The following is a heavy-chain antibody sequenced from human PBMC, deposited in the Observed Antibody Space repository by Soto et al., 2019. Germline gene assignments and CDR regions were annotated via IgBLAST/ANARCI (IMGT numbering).Heavy chain of an antibody. D-gene: IGHD5-18*01. CDR2: INAYNGNT. Sequence: QVQLVQSGGEVKKPGASVNVSCKASGYTFTSYGISWVRQAPGQGLEWMGWINAYNGNTNYAQKVQGRVTMTTDTAPSTAYMELRSLRSDDTAVYYCARDVGYGLIDGWGQGTLVTVSS. CDR3: ARDVGYGLIDG. CDR1: GYTFTSYG. J-gene: IGHJ4*02. V-gene: IGHV1-18*01.